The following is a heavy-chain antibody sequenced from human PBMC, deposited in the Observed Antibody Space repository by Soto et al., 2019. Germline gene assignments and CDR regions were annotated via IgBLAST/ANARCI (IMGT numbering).Heavy chain of an antibody. Sequence: LRLSFAASVFTFSSYWMSWVRQAPGKGLEWVANIKQDGSEKYYVDSAKGRFTISRDNAKNSLYLQMNSLRAEDTAVYYCARFYYDSSGNFDYWGQGTLVTVSS. CDR3: ARFYYDSSGNFDY. V-gene: IGHV3-7*03. D-gene: IGHD3-22*01. CDR1: VFTFSSYW. CDR2: IKQDGSEK. J-gene: IGHJ4*02.